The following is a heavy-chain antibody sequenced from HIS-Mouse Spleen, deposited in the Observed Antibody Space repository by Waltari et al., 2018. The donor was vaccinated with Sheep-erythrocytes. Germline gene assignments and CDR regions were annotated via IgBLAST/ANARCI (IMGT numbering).Heavy chain of an antibody. Sequence: SGDYYWSWIRQPPGKGLEWIGYIYYSGSTYYNPSLKSRVTISVDTSKNQFSLKLSSVTAADTAVYYCARAPYYYDSSGYYYFDYWGQGTLVTVSS. CDR1: SGDYY. D-gene: IGHD3-22*01. J-gene: IGHJ4*02. V-gene: IGHV4-30-4*01. CDR2: IYYSGST. CDR3: ARAPYYYDSSGYYYFDY.